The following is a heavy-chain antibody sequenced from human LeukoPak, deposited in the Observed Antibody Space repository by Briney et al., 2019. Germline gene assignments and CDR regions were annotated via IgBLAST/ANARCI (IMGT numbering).Heavy chain of an antibody. CDR2: MYYSGST. CDR1: GDSMSSYY. CDR3: ARCGSGWPYYFDY. V-gene: IGHV4-59*13. Sequence: SETLSLTCTVSGDSMSSYYWSWIRQPPGTGLEWIGYMYYSGSTNYSPSLKTRVTISVDTSKNQLSLKLTSVTAADTAVYYCARCGSGWPYYFDYWGQGTLVTVSS. J-gene: IGHJ4*02. D-gene: IGHD6-19*01.